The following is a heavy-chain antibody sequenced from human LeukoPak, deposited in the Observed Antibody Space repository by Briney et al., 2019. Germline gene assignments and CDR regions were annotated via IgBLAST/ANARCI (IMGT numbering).Heavy chain of an antibody. Sequence: SVKVSCKASGGTFSSYAISWVRQAPGQGLEWMGGIIPIFGTANYAQKFQGRVTITTDESTSTAYMELSSLRSEDTAVYYCARVNWNDVIWFDPWGQGTLVTVSS. CDR3: ARVNWNDVIWFDP. CDR1: GGTFSSYA. CDR2: IIPIFGTA. J-gene: IGHJ5*02. V-gene: IGHV1-69*05. D-gene: IGHD1-1*01.